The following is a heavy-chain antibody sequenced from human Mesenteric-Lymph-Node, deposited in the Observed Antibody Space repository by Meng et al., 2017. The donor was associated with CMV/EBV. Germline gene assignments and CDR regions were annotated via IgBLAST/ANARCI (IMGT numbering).Heavy chain of an antibody. CDR1: GGSFSGYY. J-gene: IGHJ4*02. CDR3: TRDSYGSGKYRGDY. Sequence: VYGGSFSGYYWRWIRQPTGKGLEWIGEFDHSGSTNYSPSLKSRVTISVDTSKDQFSLKLNSVTAADTAVYYCTRDSYGSGKYRGDYWGQGTLVTVSS. V-gene: IGHV4-34*01. CDR2: FDHSGST. D-gene: IGHD6-19*01.